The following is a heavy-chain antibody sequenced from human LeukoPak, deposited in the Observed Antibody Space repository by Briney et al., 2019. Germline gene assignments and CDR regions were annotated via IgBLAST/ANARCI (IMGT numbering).Heavy chain of an antibody. D-gene: IGHD2/OR15-2a*01. CDR3: AHLNFYSTRVQSRAFDY. CDR1: GFSLTRNGVG. V-gene: IGHV2-5*02. Sequence: SGPTLVKPTHPRTLTCQFSGFSLTRNGVGVGWIRQSPGKALEGLALIYWDDEKRYRPSLRTRITITKDTSRRHVVLTLRNMETVNTGTYTCAHLNFYSTRVQSRAFDYWGQGTLVTVSS. J-gene: IGHJ4*02. CDR2: IYWDDEK.